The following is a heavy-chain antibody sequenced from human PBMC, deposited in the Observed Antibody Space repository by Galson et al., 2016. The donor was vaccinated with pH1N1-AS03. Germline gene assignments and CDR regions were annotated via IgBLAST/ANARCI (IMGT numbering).Heavy chain of an antibody. CDR1: GFTFSNAW. CDR2: IKSQIYGGTI. D-gene: IGHD3-3*01. Sequence: SLRLSCAASGFTFSNAWMNWVRQAPGKGLEWVGRIKSQIYGGTIDYAAPVKGRFTISRDDSKDTLSLQMNSLETEDTAVHYCTTGRYDTGGVDHWGQGPLVTVSS. J-gene: IGHJ4*02. CDR3: TTGRYDTGGVDH. V-gene: IGHV3-15*01.